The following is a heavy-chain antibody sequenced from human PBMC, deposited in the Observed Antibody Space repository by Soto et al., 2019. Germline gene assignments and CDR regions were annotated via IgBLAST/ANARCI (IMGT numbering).Heavy chain of an antibody. CDR3: THRPLYFDFWSGYLNYNRFDP. J-gene: IGHJ5*02. CDR1: GFSLSTSGVG. V-gene: IGHV2-5*01. CDR2: IYWNDDK. D-gene: IGHD3-3*01. Sequence: SGPTLVNPTQTLTLTCTFSGFSLSTSGVGVGWIRQPPGKALEWLALIYWNDDKRYSPSLKSRLTITRDTSKNQVVLTMTNMDPVDTATYYCTHRPLYFDFWSGYLNYNRFDPWGQGTLVTFSS.